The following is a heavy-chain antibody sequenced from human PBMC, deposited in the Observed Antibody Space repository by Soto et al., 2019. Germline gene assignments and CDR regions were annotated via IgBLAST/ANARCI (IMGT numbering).Heavy chain of an antibody. CDR3: VRRHVSATGIDWFDP. D-gene: IGHD6-13*01. V-gene: IGHV1-3*01. J-gene: IGHJ5*02. CDR2: INAANGDT. CDR1: GYTFGRDG. Sequence: ASVKFSCKCSGYTFGRDGMHWVRQAPGQGLEWMGWINAANGDTKYSPKFQGRVTITRDTSASTAYMELSSLRSEDTAVYYCVRRHVSATGIDWFDPWGQGTLVTVSS.